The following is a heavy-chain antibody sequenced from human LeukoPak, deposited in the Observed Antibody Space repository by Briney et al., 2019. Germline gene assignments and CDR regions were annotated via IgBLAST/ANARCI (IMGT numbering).Heavy chain of an antibody. D-gene: IGHD7-27*01. CDR3: AKDRPLNWGYYFDY. Sequence: PGGSLRLSCAASGFTFSSYAMSWVRQAPGKGLEWVSAISASGGSTYYVDSVKGRFTISRDTSKNTLFLQVSSLRAEDTAMYYCAKDRPLNWGYYFDYWGQGTLVTVSS. CDR2: ISASGGST. CDR1: GFTFSSYA. V-gene: IGHV3-23*01. J-gene: IGHJ4*02.